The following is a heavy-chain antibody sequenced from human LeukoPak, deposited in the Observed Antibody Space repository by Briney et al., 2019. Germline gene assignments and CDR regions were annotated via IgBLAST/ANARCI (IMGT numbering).Heavy chain of an antibody. CDR2: INSDGSST. V-gene: IGHV3-74*01. CDR3: AREGDYYYYYYMDV. CDR1: GFTFSSYW. J-gene: IGHJ6*03. Sequence: GGSLRLSCAASGFTFSSYWMHWVRQAPGKGLVWVSHINSDGSSTNYADSVKGRFTISRDNAKNTLYLQMNSLRAEDTAVYYCAREGDYYYYYYMDVWGKGTTVTVSS.